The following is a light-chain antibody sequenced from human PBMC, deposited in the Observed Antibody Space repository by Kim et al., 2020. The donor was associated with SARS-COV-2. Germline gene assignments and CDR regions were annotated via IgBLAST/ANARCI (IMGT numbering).Light chain of an antibody. J-gene: IGKJ5*01. CDR1: QSVSSN. CDR3: QQYNNWLIT. CDR2: GAS. V-gene: IGKV3-15*01. Sequence: VSPGERPPLPCRASQSVSSNLAWYQQKPGQAPRLLIYGASTRATGIPARFSGSGSGTEFTLTISSLQSEDFAVYYCQQYNNWLITFGQGTRLEIK.